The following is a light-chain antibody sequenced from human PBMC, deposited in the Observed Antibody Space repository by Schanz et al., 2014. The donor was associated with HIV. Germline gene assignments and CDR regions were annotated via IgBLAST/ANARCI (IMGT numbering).Light chain of an antibody. CDR1: QGISSW. J-gene: IGKJ4*01. CDR3: LQDYTTQQILT. V-gene: IGKV1-12*01. CDR2: AAS. Sequence: DIQMTQSPSSVSASVGDRVTIPCRASQGISSWLAWNQQKPGQAPTLLIYAASSLQSGVPSRLSGSGSRRDFTLTISSLQPEDVATYYYLQDYTTQQILTFGGGTKVEIK.